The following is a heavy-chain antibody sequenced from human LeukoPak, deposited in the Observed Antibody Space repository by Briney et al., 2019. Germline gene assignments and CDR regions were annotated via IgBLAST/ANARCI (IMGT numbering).Heavy chain of an antibody. Sequence: SETLSLTCAVSGGSISSSNWWSWVRQPPRKGLEWIGEIYHSGSTNYNPSLKSRVTISVDKSKNQFSLKLSSVTAADTAVYYCARAHSNSNYYYYYMDVWGKGTMVTVSS. CDR1: GGSISSSNW. CDR2: IYHSGST. V-gene: IGHV4-4*02. CDR3: ARAHSNSNYYYYYMDV. D-gene: IGHD4-11*01. J-gene: IGHJ6*03.